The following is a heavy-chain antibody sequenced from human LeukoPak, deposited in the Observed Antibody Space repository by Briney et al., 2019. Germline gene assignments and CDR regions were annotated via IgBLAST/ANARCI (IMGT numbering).Heavy chain of an antibody. J-gene: IGHJ2*01. V-gene: IGHV1-69*02. Sequence: SVKVSCKASGGTFSSYTISWVRQAPGQGREWMGRIIPILGIANYAQKFQGRVTITADKSTSTAYMGLSSLRSEDTAVYYCARGDSRQVITWYFDLWGRGTLVTVSS. CDR3: ARGDSRQVITWYFDL. D-gene: IGHD3-9*01. CDR2: IIPILGIA. CDR1: GGTFSSYT.